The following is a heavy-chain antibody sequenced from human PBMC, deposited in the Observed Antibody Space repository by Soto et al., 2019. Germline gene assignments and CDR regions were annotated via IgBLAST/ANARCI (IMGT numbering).Heavy chain of an antibody. Sequence: QVQLVQSGGEVKRPGASVKVSCKTSGYTFSNYGITWVRQAPGQPLEWLGRISLYSDGTNYAQKFQGRGSMTTDTSATADYMELRSLRSDDTAVYYCARVVPGAEAWFGPWCQGTLVNVSS. V-gene: IGHV1-18*01. J-gene: IGHJ5*02. CDR3: ARVVPGAEAWFGP. CDR1: GYTFSNYG. CDR2: ISLYSDGT. D-gene: IGHD2-2*01.